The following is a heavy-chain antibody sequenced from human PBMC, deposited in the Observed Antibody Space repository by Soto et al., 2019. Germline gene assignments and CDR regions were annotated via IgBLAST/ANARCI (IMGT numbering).Heavy chain of an antibody. CDR3: AKVHFSGNHTWDPAAFHI. D-gene: IGHD3-3*02. J-gene: IGHJ3*02. Sequence: EVQLLESGGGLVQPGGSLRLSCAASGCTFSSYAMCWFRQAPGKGLEWVSAISGSGGSTYYADSVKVRFTISRDNSKNTLFLQMSCLRAENTSVYYCAKVHFSGNHTWDPAAFHICGQGTMVTVSS. CDR2: ISGSGGST. CDR1: GCTFSSYA. V-gene: IGHV3-23*01.